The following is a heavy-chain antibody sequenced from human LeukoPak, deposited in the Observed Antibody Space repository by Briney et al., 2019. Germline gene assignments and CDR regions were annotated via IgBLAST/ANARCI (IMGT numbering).Heavy chain of an antibody. V-gene: IGHV3-7*01. Sequence: PGGSLRLSCAASGFTFSNYAMSWVRQAPGKGLEWVANIKQDGSEKYYVDSVKGRFTISRDNAKNSLYLQMNSLRDEDTAVYYCARGHYYFDYWGQGTLVTVSS. CDR2: IKQDGSEK. CDR1: GFTFSNYA. CDR3: ARGHYYFDY. J-gene: IGHJ4*02.